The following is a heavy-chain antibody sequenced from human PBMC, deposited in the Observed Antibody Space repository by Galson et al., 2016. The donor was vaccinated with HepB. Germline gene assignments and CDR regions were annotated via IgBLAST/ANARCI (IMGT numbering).Heavy chain of an antibody. CDR1: GGSISSGSSY. Sequence: SETLSLTCTVSGGSISSGSSYWGWIRQSPGMGLEWIGSIYYTGTTYFNPSLRTRVTISIDTSKNQFSLKLSSVTAADTAVYYLARASPFVGLQLWGQGTLVTVSS. CDR3: ARASPFVGLQL. V-gene: IGHV4-39*07. J-gene: IGHJ1*01. CDR2: IYYTGTT. D-gene: IGHD1-1*01.